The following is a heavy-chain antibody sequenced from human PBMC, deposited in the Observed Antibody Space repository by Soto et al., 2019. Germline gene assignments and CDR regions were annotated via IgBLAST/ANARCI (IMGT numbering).Heavy chain of an antibody. D-gene: IGHD4-17*01. V-gene: IGHV5-51*01. CDR3: ARQRNYGGNSDYFDY. J-gene: IGHJ4*02. Sequence: EVQLVQSGAEVKKPGESLKISCKGSGYSFTSYWIGWVRQMAGKGLEWMGIIYPGDSDTRYSPSFQGQVTISADKSISTAYLQWSSLKASDTAMYYCARQRNYGGNSDYFDYWGQGTLVTVSS. CDR2: IYPGDSDT. CDR1: GYSFTSYW.